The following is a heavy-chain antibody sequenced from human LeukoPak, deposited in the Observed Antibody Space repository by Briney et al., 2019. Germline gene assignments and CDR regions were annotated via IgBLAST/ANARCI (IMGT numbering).Heavy chain of an antibody. J-gene: IGHJ2*01. D-gene: IGHD4-17*01. Sequence: PSETLSLTCTVFGGSISSGDYYWSWIRQPPGKGLEWIGYIYYSGSTYYNPSLKSRVTISVDTSKNQFSLKLSSVTAADTAVYYCARGGKTTVTSYWYFDLWGRGTLVTVSS. V-gene: IGHV4-30-4*01. CDR2: IYYSGST. CDR1: GGSISSGDYY. CDR3: ARGGKTTVTSYWYFDL.